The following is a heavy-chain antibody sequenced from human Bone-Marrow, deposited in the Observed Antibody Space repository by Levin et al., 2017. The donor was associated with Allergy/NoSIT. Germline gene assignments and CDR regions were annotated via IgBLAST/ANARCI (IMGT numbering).Heavy chain of an antibody. Sequence: KPSETLSLTCGVFGGSFSHDYWTWVRQSPGKGLEWIGEITQSGTTNFHPSLQGRVMLSLDTSKNHFSLNLTSVTAADTAVYYCARSRLDTWRSDFYGMDVWGQGTPVTV. CDR3: ARSRLDTWRSDFYGMDV. CDR1: GGSFSHDY. V-gene: IGHV4-34*01. J-gene: IGHJ6*02. CDR2: ITQSGTT. D-gene: IGHD5-18*01.